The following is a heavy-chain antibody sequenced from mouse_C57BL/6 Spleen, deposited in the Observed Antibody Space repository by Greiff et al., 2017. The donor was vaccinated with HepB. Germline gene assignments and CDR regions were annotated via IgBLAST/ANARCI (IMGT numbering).Heavy chain of an antibody. D-gene: IGHD4-1*01. Sequence: DVQLVESGPGLVKPSQSLSLTCSVTGYSITSGYYWNWIRQFPGNKLEWMGYISYDGSNNYNPSLKNRISITRDTSKNQFFLKLNSVTTEDTATYYCARWGETGTYFDYWGQGTTLTVSS. CDR1: GYSITSGYY. J-gene: IGHJ2*01. CDR2: ISYDGSN. V-gene: IGHV3-6*01. CDR3: ARWGETGTYFDY.